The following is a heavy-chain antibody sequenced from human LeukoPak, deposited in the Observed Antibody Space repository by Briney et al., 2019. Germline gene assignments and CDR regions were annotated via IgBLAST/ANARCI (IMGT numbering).Heavy chain of an antibody. D-gene: IGHD6-13*01. J-gene: IGHJ4*02. CDR1: GFTFSSYG. V-gene: IGHV3-30*02. CDR3: AKELTAAAGGGIDY. CDR2: IRYDGSNK. Sequence: GGSLRLSCAASGFTFSSYGMHWVRQAPGKGLEWVAFIRYDGSNKYYADSVKGRFTISRDNSKNTVYLQMNSLRAEDRAVYYCAKELTAAAGGGIDYWGQGTLVTVSS.